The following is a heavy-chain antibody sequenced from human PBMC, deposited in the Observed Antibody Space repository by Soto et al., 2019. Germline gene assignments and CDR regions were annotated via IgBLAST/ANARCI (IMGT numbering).Heavy chain of an antibody. J-gene: IGHJ4*02. CDR3: ARTAEGYCTNGVCYPENYFDY. Sequence: QVQLQESGPGLVKPSQTLSLTCTVSGGSISSGGYYWNWIRQHPGKGLEWIGYIYYSGSTYYNPSLKSRVTISVDTSKNLFSLKLSSVTAADTAVYYCARTAEGYCTNGVCYPENYFDYWGQGTLVTVSS. V-gene: IGHV4-31*03. CDR2: IYYSGST. CDR1: GGSISSGGYY. D-gene: IGHD2-8*01.